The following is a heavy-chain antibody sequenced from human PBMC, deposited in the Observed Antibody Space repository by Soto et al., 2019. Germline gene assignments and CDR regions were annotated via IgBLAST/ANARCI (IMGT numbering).Heavy chain of an antibody. J-gene: IGHJ4*02. CDR1: GGSSSNTNW. Sequence: QVHLQESGPGLVKPSGTLSLTCAVSGGSSSNTNWWTWVRQSPGKGLEWIGEIYHSGSTNYNPSLKSRVPLPPDTSKTQFSLLLPSVTAADTAVYYCARDRHPFRGGGFDYWGQGTLVTVSS. CDR3: ARDRHPFRGGGFDY. CDR2: IYHSGST. D-gene: IGHD3-16*01. V-gene: IGHV4-4*02.